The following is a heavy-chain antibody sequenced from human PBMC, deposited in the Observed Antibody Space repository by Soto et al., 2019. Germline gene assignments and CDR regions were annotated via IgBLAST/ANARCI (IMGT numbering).Heavy chain of an antibody. CDR3: ATRDNTRFF. D-gene: IGHD1-20*01. V-gene: IGHV4-4*02. Sequence: QVQLQESGPGLVKPSGTLSLTCAVSGVSISSHDWWTWVRQPPGKGLEWIGESHQSGCTNYNSPRGSRVTIDVDTSKIQFCLNMRSVAVADTAVYYCATRDNTRFFWGQGTLVTVST. CDR1: GVSISSHDW. J-gene: IGHJ4*02. CDR2: SHQSGCT.